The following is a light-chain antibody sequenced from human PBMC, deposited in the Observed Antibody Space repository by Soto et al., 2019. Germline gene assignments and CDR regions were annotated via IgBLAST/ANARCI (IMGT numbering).Light chain of an antibody. CDR1: QGISNY. J-gene: IGKJ4*01. CDR3: QKYNSAPPL. V-gene: IGKV1-27*01. CDR2: GAS. Sequence: DIQMTQSPSSLSASVGDRVTITCGARQGISNYLPWYQQKPGKVPKLLIYGASTLQSGVPSRFSGSGSGTDFTLTISGLQPEDVATYYCQKYNSAPPLFGGGTRVEIK.